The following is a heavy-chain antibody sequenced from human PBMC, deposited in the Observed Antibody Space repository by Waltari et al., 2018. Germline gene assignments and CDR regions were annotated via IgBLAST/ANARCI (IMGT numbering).Heavy chain of an antibody. J-gene: IGHJ4*02. V-gene: IGHV4-4*02. CDR2: IYYSGST. CDR3: ARYRGGWGPSVDY. Sequence: QVQLQESGPGLVKPSGTLSLTCAVSGGPISSSNWSRWVRQPPGKGLEWIGSIYYSGSTYYNPSLKSRVTISVDTSKNQFSLKLGPVTAADTAVYYCARYRGGWGPSVDYWGQGTLVTVSS. D-gene: IGHD1-26*01. CDR1: GGPISSSNW.